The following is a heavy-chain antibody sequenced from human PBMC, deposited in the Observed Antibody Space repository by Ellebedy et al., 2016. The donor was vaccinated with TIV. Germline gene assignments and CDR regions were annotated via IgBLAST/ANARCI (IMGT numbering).Heavy chain of an antibody. D-gene: IGHD3-10*01. Sequence: SETLSLXCTVSGGSISSGDYYWSWIRQPPGKGLEWIGYIYYSGSTYYNPSLKSRVTISVDTSKNQFSLKLSSVTAADTAVYYCARDRAWFGEFGYYYYYGMDVWGQGTTVTVSS. J-gene: IGHJ6*02. CDR3: ARDRAWFGEFGYYYYYGMDV. V-gene: IGHV4-30-4*01. CDR2: IYYSGST. CDR1: GGSISSGDYY.